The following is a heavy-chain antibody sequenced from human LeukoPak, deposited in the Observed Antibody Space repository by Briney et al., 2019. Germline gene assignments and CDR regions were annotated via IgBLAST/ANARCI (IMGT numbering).Heavy chain of an antibody. D-gene: IGHD3-22*01. J-gene: IGHJ4*02. V-gene: IGHV4-59*08. Sequence: SETLSLTCTVSGGSISSYYRSWIRQPPGKGLEWIGYIYYSGSTNYNPSLKSRVTISVDTSKNQFSLKLSSVTAADTAVYYCARQWYYYDSSGYYPLFDYWGQGTLVTVSS. CDR2: IYYSGST. CDR3: ARQWYYYDSSGYYPLFDY. CDR1: GGSISSYY.